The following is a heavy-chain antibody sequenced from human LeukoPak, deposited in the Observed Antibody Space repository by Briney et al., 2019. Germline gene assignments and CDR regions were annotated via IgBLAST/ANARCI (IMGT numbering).Heavy chain of an antibody. CDR2: LSYDGGLK. D-gene: IGHD3-10*01. CDR1: GFTFINYG. V-gene: IGHV3-30*04. J-gene: IGHJ4*02. CDR3: ARDERLNYGSIDY. Sequence: GGSLRLSCAAPGFTFINYGIHGVRETPGRGREWGAVLSYDGGLKYYADFVAGRFTISRDDSKNTVYLQMSSLRAEDTALYYCARDERLNYGSIDYWGQGTLVIVSS.